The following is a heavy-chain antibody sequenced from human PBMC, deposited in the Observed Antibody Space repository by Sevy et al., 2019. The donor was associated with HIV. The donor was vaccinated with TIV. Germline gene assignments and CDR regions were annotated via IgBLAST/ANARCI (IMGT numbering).Heavy chain of an antibody. CDR3: GGRDFYSSPPAGMDV. CDR1: EFTFSYYW. V-gene: IGHV3-7*01. D-gene: IGHD3-22*01. CDR2: IKQDGSEK. Sequence: GESLKISCAASEFTFSYYWMTWVRQAPGKGLEWVANIKQDGSEKYYVDSVKGRFTISRDNAKNSLYLQMNSLRAEDTAMYYWGGRDFYSSPPAGMDVWGQGTTVTVSS. J-gene: IGHJ6*02.